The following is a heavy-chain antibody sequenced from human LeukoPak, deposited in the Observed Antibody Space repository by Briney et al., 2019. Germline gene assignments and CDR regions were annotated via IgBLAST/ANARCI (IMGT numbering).Heavy chain of an antibody. CDR1: GFTFDDYA. D-gene: IGHD3-10*01. Sequence: GGSLRLSCAASGFTFDDYAMHWVRQAPGKGLEWVSGISWNSGSIGYADSVKGRFTISRDNAKNSLYLQMNSLRAEDTALYYCAKDRSSYGSGSSDIWGQGTMVTVSS. CDR3: AKDRSSYGSGSSDI. J-gene: IGHJ3*02. CDR2: ISWNSGSI. V-gene: IGHV3-9*01.